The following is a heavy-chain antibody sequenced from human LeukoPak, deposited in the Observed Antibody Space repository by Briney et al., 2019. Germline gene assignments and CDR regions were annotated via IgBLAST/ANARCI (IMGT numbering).Heavy chain of an antibody. CDR1: GFTFSSYG. Sequence: SGGSLRLSCAASGFTFSSYGMSWVRQAPGKGLEWVSAISGSGGSTYYADSVKGRFTISRDNSKNTLYLQMNSLRAEDTAVYYCAKDRYGGNSPTYFHYWGQGTLVTVSS. CDR2: ISGSGGST. J-gene: IGHJ4*02. D-gene: IGHD4-23*01. V-gene: IGHV3-23*01. CDR3: AKDRYGGNSPTYFHY.